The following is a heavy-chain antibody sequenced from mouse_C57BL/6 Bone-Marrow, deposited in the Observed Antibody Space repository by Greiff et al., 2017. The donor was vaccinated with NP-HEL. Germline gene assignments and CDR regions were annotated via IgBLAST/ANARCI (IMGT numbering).Heavy chain of an antibody. D-gene: IGHD2-3*01. CDR2: ISDGGSYT. J-gene: IGHJ2*01. V-gene: IGHV5-4*03. Sequence: DVMLVESGGGLVKPGGSLKLSCAASGFTFSSYAMSWVRQTPEKRLEWVATISDGGSYTYYPDNVKGRFTISRDNAKNNLYLQMSHLKSEDTAMYYCARVEGWLLLDYWGQGTTLTVSS. CDR1: GFTFSSYA. CDR3: ARVEGWLLLDY.